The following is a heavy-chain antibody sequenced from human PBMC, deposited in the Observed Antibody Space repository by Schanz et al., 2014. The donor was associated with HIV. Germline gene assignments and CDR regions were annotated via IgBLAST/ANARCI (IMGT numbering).Heavy chain of an antibody. CDR3: ANSGYCTSGVCYTRGYDTDV. Sequence: QVQLVESGGGVVQPGRSLRLSCAASGFTFSSYGMHWVRQAPGKELEWVAVIWFDGSNKYYADSVKGRFTISRDNSKSTLYLQMNSLRAEDTAVYYCANSGYCTSGVCYTRGYDTDVWGQGTTVTVSS. CDR2: IWFDGSNK. J-gene: IGHJ6*02. CDR1: GFTFSSYG. V-gene: IGHV3-33*06. D-gene: IGHD2-8*01.